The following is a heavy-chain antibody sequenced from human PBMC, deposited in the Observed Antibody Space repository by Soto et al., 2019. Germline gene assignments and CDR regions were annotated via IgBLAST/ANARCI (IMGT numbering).Heavy chain of an antibody. D-gene: IGHD2-15*01. CDR3: ARESSQYCSGGSCYSGGDY. Sequence: QVQLVQSGAEVKKPGSSVKVSCKASGGTFSSYAISWVRQAPGQGLEWMGGIIPIFGTANYAQKFQGRVTIIADKSTSTAYMELSSLRSEDTAVYYCARESSQYCSGGSCYSGGDYWGQGTLVTVSS. J-gene: IGHJ4*02. V-gene: IGHV1-69*06. CDR2: IIPIFGTA. CDR1: GGTFSSYA.